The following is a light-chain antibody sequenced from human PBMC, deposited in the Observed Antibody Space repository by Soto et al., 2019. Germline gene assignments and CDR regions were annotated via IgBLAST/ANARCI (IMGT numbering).Light chain of an antibody. CDR2: AAS. J-gene: IGKJ1*01. V-gene: IGKV1-39*01. Sequence: EIQMTQSPSSLSASVEDRVIITCRASQSISNHLNWYQQKPGKAPKLLIFAASSLQSGVPARFSGSRSGPDFTLTISSPQPEDFATYYCQQSYSSPPTFGQGTKVDIK. CDR3: QQSYSSPPT. CDR1: QSISNH.